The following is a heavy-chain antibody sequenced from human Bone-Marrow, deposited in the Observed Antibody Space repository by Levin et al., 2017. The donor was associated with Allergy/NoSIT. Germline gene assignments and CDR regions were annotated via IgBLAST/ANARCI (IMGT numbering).Heavy chain of an antibody. CDR1: GFTFRTYS. CDR3: ARDPATSGYYPDS. D-gene: IGHD3-22*01. Sequence: LSLTCAASGFTFRTYSMNWVRQAPGKGLEWVSYISSSSTTIYSADSVKGRFTISRDNAKNSLYLQMNNLRDEDTAVYYCARDPATSGYYPDSWGQGTLVTVSS. J-gene: IGHJ4*02. V-gene: IGHV3-48*02. CDR2: ISSSSTTI.